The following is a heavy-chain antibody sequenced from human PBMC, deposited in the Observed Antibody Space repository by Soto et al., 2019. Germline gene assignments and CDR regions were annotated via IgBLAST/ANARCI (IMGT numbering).Heavy chain of an antibody. D-gene: IGHD2-2*01. CDR2: IIPIFGTA. J-gene: IGHJ6*01. CDR1: GGTFSSYA. V-gene: IGHV1-69*13. CDR3: AARPRDIVVIPTASPVDYYGMVV. Sequence: SVKVSCKASGGTFSSYAISWVRQAPGQGLEWMGGIIPIFGTANYAQKFQGRVTITADESTSTAYMELNSLRSEDTAVYYCAARPRDIVVIPTASPVDYYGMVVWGQGTTVTVSS.